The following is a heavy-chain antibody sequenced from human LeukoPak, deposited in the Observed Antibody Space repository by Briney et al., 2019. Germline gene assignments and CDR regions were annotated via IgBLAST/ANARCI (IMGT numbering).Heavy chain of an antibody. V-gene: IGHV1-18*01. CDR2: ISAYNGNT. CDR1: GYTFTSYG. J-gene: IGHJ4*02. Sequence: ASVKVSCKASGYTFTSYGISWLRQAPGQGLEWMGWISAYNGNTNYAQKLQGRVTMTTDTSTSTAYMELRSLRSDDTAVYYCARGRTMVRGVIMAPDYWGQGTLVTVSS. D-gene: IGHD3-10*01. CDR3: ARGRTMVRGVIMAPDY.